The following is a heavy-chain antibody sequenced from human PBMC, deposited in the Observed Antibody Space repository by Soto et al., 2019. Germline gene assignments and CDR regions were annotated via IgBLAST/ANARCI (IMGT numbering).Heavy chain of an antibody. J-gene: IGHJ6*03. CDR3: ARDPVLGSYYSYYYYYYMDV. D-gene: IGHD3-10*01. V-gene: IGHV3-48*01. CDR2: ISSSSSTI. CDR1: GFTFSSYS. Sequence: GGSLRLSCAASGFTFSSYSMNWVRQAPGKGLEWVSYISSSSSTIYYADSVKGRFTISRDNAKNSLYLQMNSLRAEDTAVYYCARDPVLGSYYSYYYYYYMDVWGKGTTVTVSS.